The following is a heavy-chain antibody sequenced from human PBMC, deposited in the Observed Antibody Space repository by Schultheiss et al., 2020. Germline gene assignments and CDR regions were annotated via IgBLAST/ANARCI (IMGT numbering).Heavy chain of an antibody. V-gene: IGHV1-18*01. CDR1: GYTFTSFG. Sequence: ASVKVSCKASGYTFTSFGFSWVRQAPGRGLEWVGWINTYNGNRNYAQKLQGRVTMTIDSSTSTAYLELTSLRSDDTAVYYCTREQAYCSGSECYSYYGMDVWGQGTTVTVSS. J-gene: IGHJ6*02. D-gene: IGHD2-15*01. CDR2: INTYNGNR. CDR3: TREQAYCSGSECYSYYGMDV.